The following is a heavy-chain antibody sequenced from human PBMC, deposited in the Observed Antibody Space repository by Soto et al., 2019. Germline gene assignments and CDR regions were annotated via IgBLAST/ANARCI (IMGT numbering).Heavy chain of an antibody. J-gene: IGHJ4*02. CDR1: TFTSYD. CDR3: ARDYYDFWSGYSTFDY. Sequence: TFTSYDINWVRQATGQGLEWMGWVNPNSGNTGYAQKFQGRVTMTRNTSISTAYMELSSLRSEDTAVYYCARDYYDFWSGYSTFDYWGQGTLVTVSS. V-gene: IGHV1-8*01. D-gene: IGHD3-3*01. CDR2: VNPNSGNT.